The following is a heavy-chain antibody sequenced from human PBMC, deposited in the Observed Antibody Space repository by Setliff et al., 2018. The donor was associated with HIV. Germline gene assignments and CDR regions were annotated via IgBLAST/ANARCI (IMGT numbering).Heavy chain of an antibody. V-gene: IGHV1-18*01. Sequence: GASVKVSCKASNYTFTTYGISWVRQAPGQGLEWMGWISAYNGNTNYEQKFQGRVTMTRDLSISTAYMELSSLRSDDTAVYFCGRANIVGATGPDYWGQGTQVTV. CDR1: NYTFTTYG. CDR2: ISAYNGNT. J-gene: IGHJ4*02. CDR3: GRANIVGATGPDY. D-gene: IGHD1-26*01.